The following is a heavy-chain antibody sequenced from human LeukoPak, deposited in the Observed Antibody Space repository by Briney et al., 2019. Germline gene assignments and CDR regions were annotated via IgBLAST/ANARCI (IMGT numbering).Heavy chain of an antibody. D-gene: IGHD1-1*01. CDR1: GGSITNYY. J-gene: IGHJ2*01. CDR2: VFYSGRT. V-gene: IGHV4-59*08. Sequence: SETLSLTCSVSGGSITNYYWSWTRQPPGKGLEWIGYVFYSGRTNYNPSLKSRVTISVDTSKNQFSLKWSPVTAADTAVYYCARLSAGSYWYFDLWGRGTLVTVSS. CDR3: ARLSAGSYWYFDL.